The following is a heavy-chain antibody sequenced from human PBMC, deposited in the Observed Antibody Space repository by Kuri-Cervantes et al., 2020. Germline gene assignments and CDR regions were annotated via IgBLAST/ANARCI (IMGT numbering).Heavy chain of an antibody. J-gene: IGHJ6*03. V-gene: IGHV3-23*01. CDR3: AKYLVANYYYYNMDV. CDR1: GFTFSSYA. CDR2: ISGSGGST. Sequence: GGSLRLSCAASGFTFSSYAMSWVRQAPGKGLEWVSAISGSGGSTYYADSVKGRFTISRDNSKNTLYLQMNSLRAEDTAVYYCAKYLVANYYYYNMDVWGKGTTVTVSS. D-gene: IGHD5-12*01.